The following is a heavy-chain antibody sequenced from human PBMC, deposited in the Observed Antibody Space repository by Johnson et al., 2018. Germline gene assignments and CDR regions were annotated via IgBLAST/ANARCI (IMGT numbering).Heavy chain of an antibody. CDR3: ARNLPSYYCNSRGSANDAFDI. V-gene: IGHV4-59*01. Sequence: QVQLQESGPGLVKPSEPLSLTCSVSGGSISGFYWSWIRQPPGQTLEWIGYVSDFGSTNYNPALQSRVTTPVDTSTNPVPIKLRSVTAADTAIYYCARNLPSYYCNSRGSANDAFDIGRLGTKVTVSS. D-gene: IGHD2/OR15-2a*01. J-gene: IGHJ3*02. CDR1: GGSISGFY. CDR2: VSDFGST.